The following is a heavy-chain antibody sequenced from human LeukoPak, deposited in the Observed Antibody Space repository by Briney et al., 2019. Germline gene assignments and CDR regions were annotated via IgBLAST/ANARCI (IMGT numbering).Heavy chain of an antibody. J-gene: IGHJ5*02. Sequence: GASVKVSSMASGYTFTRYYMHWVRQAPGQGLECMGIINLSGGSTSYAQKFQGRVTMTRDTSTSTVYMELSSLRSEDTAVYYCAREVYCSGGSCDHSWFDPWGQRTLVTVSS. V-gene: IGHV1-46*01. CDR1: GYTFTRYY. CDR3: AREVYCSGGSCDHSWFDP. CDR2: INLSGGST. D-gene: IGHD2-15*01.